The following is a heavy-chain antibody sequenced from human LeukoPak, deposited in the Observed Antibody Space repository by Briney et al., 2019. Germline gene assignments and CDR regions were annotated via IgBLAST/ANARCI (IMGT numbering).Heavy chain of an antibody. CDR2: IYYSGST. D-gene: IGHD2-8*01. J-gene: IGHJ6*03. V-gene: IGHV4-61*08. Sequence: SETLSLTCTVSGGSISSGDYYWSWIRQPPGKGLEWIGYIYYSGSTNYNPSLKSRVTIAVDTSKNQFSLKLSSVTAADTAVYYCARDNGYYYYMDVWGKGTTATVSS. CDR1: GGSISSGDYY. CDR3: ARDNGYYYYMDV.